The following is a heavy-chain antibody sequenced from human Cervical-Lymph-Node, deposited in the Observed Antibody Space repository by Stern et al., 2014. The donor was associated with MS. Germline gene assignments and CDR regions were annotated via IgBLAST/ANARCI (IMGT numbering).Heavy chain of an antibody. D-gene: IGHD2-21*01. CDR1: GYRLTTYY. CDR2: ITHSGGST. J-gene: IGHJ3*01. CDR3: ARDASDGGTFGAFDF. Sequence: VKLVQSGAAVQKPGASVKVSCQASGYRLTTYYMHWVRQAHGQGLEWMGMITHSGGSTIYAQKFQGTDSTTHDTSTRQHLLEVGSLRFDDTAVYYCARDASDGGTFGAFDFWGQGTMVSVSS. V-gene: IGHV1-46*01.